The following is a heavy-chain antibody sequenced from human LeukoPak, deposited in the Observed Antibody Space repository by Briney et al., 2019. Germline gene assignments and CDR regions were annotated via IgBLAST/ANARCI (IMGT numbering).Heavy chain of an antibody. V-gene: IGHV4-59*01. J-gene: IGHJ4*02. CDR1: GGSISSYY. CDR2: IHYSGST. CDR3: ARVSGYDWESFYDY. Sequence: PSETLSLTWTVAGGSISSYYWSWIRQPPGKGLEWIGYIHYSGSTNYNPSLKSRVTISVDTSKNQFSLRLSSVTAADTAVYYCARVSGYDWESFYDYWGQGTLVTVSS. D-gene: IGHD5-12*01.